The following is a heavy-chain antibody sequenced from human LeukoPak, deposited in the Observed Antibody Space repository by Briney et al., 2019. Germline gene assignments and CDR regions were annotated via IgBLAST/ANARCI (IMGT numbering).Heavy chain of an antibody. J-gene: IGHJ6*03. CDR3: ARDPYSGGYGNDYYYYMDV. V-gene: IGHV3-7*01. D-gene: IGHD1-26*01. CDR2: IKQDGSEK. CDR1: GFTFSSRDW. Sequence: GGSLRLSCVASGFTFSSRDWMTWVRQAPGKGLEWVANIKQDGSEKNYVDSVKGRFTISRDNAKNSVDLQMNSLRAEDTAVYYCARDPYSGGYGNDYYYYMDVWGKGTTVTISS.